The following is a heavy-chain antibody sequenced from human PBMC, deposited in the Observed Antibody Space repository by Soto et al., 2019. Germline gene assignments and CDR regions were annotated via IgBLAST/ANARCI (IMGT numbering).Heavy chain of an antibody. CDR3: AKDRSFAFQWGQGVFDI. CDR1: GFTFNSTA. V-gene: IGHV3-30*18. D-gene: IGHD1-26*01. J-gene: IGHJ3*02. CDR2: ISYDGSND. Sequence: QAQLVESGGGVVQPGRSLRLSCAASGFTFNSTAMYWVRQAPGKGLDWLAAISYDGSNDYCADSVKGRCTISRDNSKNTLYLQMNSLRAEDTAVYYCAKDRSFAFQWGQGVFDIWGQGTMVTVSS.